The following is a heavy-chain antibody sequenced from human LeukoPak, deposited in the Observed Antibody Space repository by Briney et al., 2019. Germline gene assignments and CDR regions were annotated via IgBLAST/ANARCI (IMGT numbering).Heavy chain of an antibody. Sequence: GGSLRLSCAASGFPLSNYAMSWVRQAPGKGLEWVSGISGSGGSTYYADSVKGRFTISRDNSKNTLYLQMNSLRAEDTAVYYCAKNYQTGIYCFDYWGQGTLVTVSS. CDR1: GFPLSNYA. CDR2: ISGSGGST. CDR3: AKNYQTGIYCFDY. V-gene: IGHV3-23*01. J-gene: IGHJ4*02. D-gene: IGHD3-10*01.